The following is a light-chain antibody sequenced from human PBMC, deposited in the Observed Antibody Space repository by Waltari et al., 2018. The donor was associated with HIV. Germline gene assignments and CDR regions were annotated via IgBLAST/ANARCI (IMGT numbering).Light chain of an antibody. CDR3: SSYRTTFI. CDR2: YVS. V-gene: IGLV2-14*03. Sequence: QSALTQPASMSGSPGQSITISCAGPNRDIGPSHHVSWYQQHTDRAPKLIIYYVSYRPSGVDSRFSGSKSGNTASLTISDLRSDDEAVYYCSSYRTTFIFGAGTKLNVL. J-gene: IGLJ2*01. CDR1: NRDIGPSHH.